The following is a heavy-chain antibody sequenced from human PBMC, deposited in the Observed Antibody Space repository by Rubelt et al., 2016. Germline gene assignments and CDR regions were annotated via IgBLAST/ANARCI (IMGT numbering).Heavy chain of an antibody. CDR3: ARSSGSNYFDY. Sequence: GQGLEWMGRIIPILGIANYAQKFQGRVTITADKSTSTPYMELSSLRSEDTAVYYCARSSGSNYFDYWGQGTLVTVSS. J-gene: IGHJ4*02. V-gene: IGHV1-69*02. D-gene: IGHD6-25*01. CDR2: IIPILGIA.